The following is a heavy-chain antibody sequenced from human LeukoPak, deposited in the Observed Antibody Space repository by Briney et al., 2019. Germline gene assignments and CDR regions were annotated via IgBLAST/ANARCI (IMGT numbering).Heavy chain of an antibody. CDR2: IHYSGST. V-gene: IGHV4-61*01. CDR1: GGSVNSGNYY. D-gene: IGHD6-13*01. J-gene: IGHJ4*02. CDR3: ARPTGTSSNSWVYFDD. Sequence: PSETLSLTCTVSGGSVNSGNYYWSWIRQPPGKEPEWIGYIHYSGSTKYNPSLKSRVTISVDTSKNQFSLKLTSVTAADTAVYYCARPTGTSSNSWVYFDDWGQGTLVTVSS.